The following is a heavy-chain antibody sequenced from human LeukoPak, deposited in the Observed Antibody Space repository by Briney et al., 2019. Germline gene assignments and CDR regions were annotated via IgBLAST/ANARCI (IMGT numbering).Heavy chain of an antibody. J-gene: IGHJ3*02. CDR2: INPNSGGT. CDR3: ARAQWELYANDAFDI. V-gene: IGHV1-2*02. CDR1: GYTFTGYY. Sequence: ASVKVSCKASGYTFTGYYMHWVRQAPGQGLEWMGWINPNSGGTNYAQKFQGRVTMTRDTSISTAYMELSRLRSDDTAVYYCARAQWELYANDAFDIWGQGTMVTVSS. D-gene: IGHD1-26*01.